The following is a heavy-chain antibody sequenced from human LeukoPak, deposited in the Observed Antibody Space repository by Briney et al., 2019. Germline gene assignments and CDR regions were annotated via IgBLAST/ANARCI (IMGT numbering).Heavy chain of an antibody. CDR1: GFTFSSYE. V-gene: IGHV3-48*03. Sequence: GSLRLSCAASGFTFSSYEMNWVRQAPGKGLEWVSYISSSGSTIYYADSVKGRFTISRGNAKNSLYLQMNSLRAEDTAVYYCAELGITMIGGVWGKGTTVTVSS. D-gene: IGHD3-10*02. CDR2: ISSSGSTI. CDR3: AELGITMIGGV. J-gene: IGHJ6*04.